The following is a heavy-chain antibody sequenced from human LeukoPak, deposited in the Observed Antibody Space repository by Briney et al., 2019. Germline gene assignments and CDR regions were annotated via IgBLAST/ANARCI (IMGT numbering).Heavy chain of an antibody. CDR1: GFTFDDYA. V-gene: IGHV3-9*01. CDR2: ISWNSGSI. Sequence: GGSLGLSCAASGFTFDDYAMHWVRQAPGKGLEWVSGISWNSGSIGYADSVKGRFTISRDNAKNSLYLQMNSLRAEDTALYYCGSSGRIFDYWGQGTLVTVSS. D-gene: IGHD3-22*01. J-gene: IGHJ4*02. CDR3: GSSGRIFDY.